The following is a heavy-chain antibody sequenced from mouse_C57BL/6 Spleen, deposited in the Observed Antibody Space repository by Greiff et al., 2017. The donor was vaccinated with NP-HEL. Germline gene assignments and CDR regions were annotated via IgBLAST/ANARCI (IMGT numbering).Heavy chain of an antibody. CDR1: GYTFTSYG. D-gene: IGHD1-1*01. Sequence: QVQLKESGAELARPGASVKLPCKASGYTFTSYGISWVKQRTGQGLEWIGEIYPRSGNTYYNEKFKGKATLTADKSSSTAYMELRSLTSEDSAVYFCANYYGSSPKFEVNWGQGTTLTVSS. CDR3: ANYYGSSPKFEVN. J-gene: IGHJ2*01. V-gene: IGHV1-81*01. CDR2: IYPRSGNT.